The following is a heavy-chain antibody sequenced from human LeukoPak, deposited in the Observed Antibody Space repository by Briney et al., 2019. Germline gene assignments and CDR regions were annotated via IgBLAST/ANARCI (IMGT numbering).Heavy chain of an antibody. V-gene: IGHV1-8*02. CDR3: ARLNYYDSSGYYSLYFDY. J-gene: IGHJ4*02. CDR2: MNPNSGNT. D-gene: IGHD3-22*01. CDR1: GYTFTSYG. Sequence: ASVKVSCKASGYTFTSYGISWVRQAPGQGLEWMGWMNPNSGNTGYAQKFQGRVTMTRNTSISTAYMELSSLRSEDTAVYYCARLNYYDSSGYYSLYFDYWGQGTLVTVSS.